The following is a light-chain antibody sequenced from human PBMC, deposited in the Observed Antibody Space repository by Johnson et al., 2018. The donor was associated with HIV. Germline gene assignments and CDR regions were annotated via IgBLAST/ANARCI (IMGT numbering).Light chain of an antibody. CDR3: GTWDSSLSAGRYV. V-gene: IGLV1-51*02. CDR2: ENN. Sequence: QPVLTQPPSVSAAPGQKVTISCSGSSSNIGNNYVSWYQQLPGTAPKLLIYENNKRPSGIPDRFSGSKSGTSATLGITGLQTGDEADYYCGTWDSSLSAGRYVFGTGTKVPVL. J-gene: IGLJ1*01. CDR1: SSNIGNNY.